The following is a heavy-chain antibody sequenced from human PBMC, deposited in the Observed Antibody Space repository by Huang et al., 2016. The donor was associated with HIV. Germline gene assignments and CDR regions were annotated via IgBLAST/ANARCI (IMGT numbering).Heavy chain of an antibody. CDR3: ARDPRIQSWLNFFDY. J-gene: IGHJ4*02. CDR1: GFSISSYW. CDR2: ISSVGSST. Sequence: EVQLVESGGGLVQPGGSLRLSCAASGFSISSYWMHWVRQAPGKGMVCVSSISSVGSSTSYEDAVKGRVSISRDNAKNTLYLQMNSLRAEDTAVYYCARDPRIQSWLNFFDYWGQGTLVSVSS. D-gene: IGHD3-22*01. V-gene: IGHV3-74*01.